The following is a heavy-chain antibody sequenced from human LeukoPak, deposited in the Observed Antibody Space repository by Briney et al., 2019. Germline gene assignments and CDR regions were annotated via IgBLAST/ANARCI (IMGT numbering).Heavy chain of an antibody. CDR3: AKDGGYSYDNWFDP. Sequence: GGSLRLSCAASGFTFDDYAMHWVRQAPGKGLEWVSGISWNSGSIGYADSVKGRFTISRDNAKNSLYLQMNSLRAEDTALYYCAKDGGYSYDNWFDPWGQGTLVTVSS. D-gene: IGHD5-18*01. J-gene: IGHJ5*02. CDR2: ISWNSGSI. V-gene: IGHV3-9*01. CDR1: GFTFDDYA.